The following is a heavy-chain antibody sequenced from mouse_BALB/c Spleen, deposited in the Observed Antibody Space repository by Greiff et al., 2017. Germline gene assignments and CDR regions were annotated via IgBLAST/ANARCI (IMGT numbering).Heavy chain of an antibody. D-gene: IGHD2-12*01. CDR3: ARHHSVTDY. Sequence: QVQLQQPGAELMKPGASVTISCKATGYTFSSYWIEWVKQRPGHGLEWIGEILPGSGSTNYNEKFKGKATFTADTSSNTAYMQLSSLTSEDSAVYYCARHHSVTDYWGQGTTLTVSS. CDR1: GYTFSSYW. J-gene: IGHJ2*01. V-gene: IGHV1-9*01. CDR2: ILPGSGST.